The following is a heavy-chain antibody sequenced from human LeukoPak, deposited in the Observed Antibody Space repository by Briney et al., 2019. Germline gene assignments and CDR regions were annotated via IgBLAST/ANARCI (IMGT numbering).Heavy chain of an antibody. Sequence: GESLKISCQGSGYSFPNYWIAWVRQLPGKGLEWIGSIRPGDSETRYNPSIQGQFNISIDKSLSSAYLQWSSLEAADTGMYYCARFSYRLSFDSWGQGALITVSS. CDR3: ARFSYRLSFDS. J-gene: IGHJ4*02. V-gene: IGHV5-51*01. CDR2: IRPGDSET. CDR1: GYSFPNYW. D-gene: IGHD2/OR15-2a*01.